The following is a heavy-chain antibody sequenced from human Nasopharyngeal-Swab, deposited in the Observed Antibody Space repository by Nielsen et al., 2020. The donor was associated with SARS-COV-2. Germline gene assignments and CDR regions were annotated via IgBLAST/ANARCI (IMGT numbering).Heavy chain of an antibody. CDR1: DYSISSGYY. V-gene: IGHV4-38-2*02. Sequence: SETLSLTCTVSDYSISSGYYWGWIRQPPGTGLEWIGSIYHSGSTYYNPSLQSRVTISVDTSNNQFSLKLISVTAADTAVYYCARSVGDFWSGYYINFYMDVWGKGTTVTVSS. CDR2: IYHSGST. J-gene: IGHJ6*03. D-gene: IGHD3-3*01. CDR3: ARSVGDFWSGYYINFYMDV.